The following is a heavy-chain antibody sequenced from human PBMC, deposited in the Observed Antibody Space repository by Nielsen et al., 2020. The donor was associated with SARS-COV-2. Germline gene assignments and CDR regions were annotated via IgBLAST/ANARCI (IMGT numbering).Heavy chain of an antibody. D-gene: IGHD3-9*01. J-gene: IGHJ6*02. V-gene: IGHV3-30*03. Sequence: GESLKISCVASEISFRSYGMHWVRQAPGKGLDWAAFTSYDGRDKFYADSVRGRFIVSRDNFRNTLSLHMDSLRTEDTAVYFCARQATIYMNEVSGMDVWGQGTTVTVSS. CDR1: EISFRSYG. CDR2: TSYDGRDK. CDR3: ARQATIYMNEVSGMDV.